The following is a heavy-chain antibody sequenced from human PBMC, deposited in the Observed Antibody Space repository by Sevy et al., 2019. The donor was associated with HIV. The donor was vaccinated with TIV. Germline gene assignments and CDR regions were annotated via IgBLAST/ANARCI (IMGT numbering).Heavy chain of an antibody. V-gene: IGHV4-39*02. Sequence: SETLSLTCSVSGGTIVSSGHYWGWIRQTPGKGLEWIGSISYNGHTYYNPSLNSRLSISIDTSKNQFSLNLSSVTAADTAIYFCAREAGGYDYAYGMDVWGQGTTVTVSS. CDR2: ISYNGHT. D-gene: IGHD5-12*01. J-gene: IGHJ6*02. CDR1: GGTIVSSGHY. CDR3: AREAGGYDYAYGMDV.